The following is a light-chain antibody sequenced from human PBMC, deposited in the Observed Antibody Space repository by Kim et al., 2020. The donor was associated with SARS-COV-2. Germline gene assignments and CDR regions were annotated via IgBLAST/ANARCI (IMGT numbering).Light chain of an antibody. J-gene: IGLJ3*02. CDR2: AET. CDR1: GLRSCY. V-gene: IGLV3-19*01. Sequence: ALRKKVRITCQGDGLRSCYASWYQQKPGQAPVLVIYAETNRPSGIPDRFSGSSSGNTASLTITGAQAEDEADYYCNSRDSSGNHWVFGGGTQLTV. CDR3: NSRDSSGNHWV.